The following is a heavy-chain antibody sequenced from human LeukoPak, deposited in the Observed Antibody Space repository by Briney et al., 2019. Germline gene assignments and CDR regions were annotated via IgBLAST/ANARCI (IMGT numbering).Heavy chain of an antibody. CDR3: VKLPLTDNFPPWFEP. Sequence: GESLKISCKGSGYSFTSYWIGWVRQMPGKGLEWMAIIYPGDSDTRYSPSFQGQVTISADKSISTAYLQWSSLKASDTAMYYFVKLPLTDNFPPWFEPWGKGTMVTVCS. J-gene: IGHJ5*02. D-gene: IGHD1-20*01. CDR1: GYSFTSYW. V-gene: IGHV5-51*01. CDR2: IYPGDSDT.